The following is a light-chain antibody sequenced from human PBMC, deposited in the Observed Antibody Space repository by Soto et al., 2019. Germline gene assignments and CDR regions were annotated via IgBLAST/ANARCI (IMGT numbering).Light chain of an antibody. CDR2: QAS. J-gene: IGKJ1*01. CDR3: HQYKTYWT. Sequence: DIQITQSPATLSSSVADRFTISCRASQTISSWLAWYQQKPGKAPKLLIYQASRLESGVPSRFRGSGSGTEFTLTISSLQPDDFATYYCHQYKTYWTFGHGTKVDIK. CDR1: QTISSW. V-gene: IGKV1-5*03.